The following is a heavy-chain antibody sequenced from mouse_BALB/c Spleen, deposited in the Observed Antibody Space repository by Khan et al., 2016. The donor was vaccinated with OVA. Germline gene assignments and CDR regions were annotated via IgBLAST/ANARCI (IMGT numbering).Heavy chain of an antibody. Sequence: QVQLQQSGAELVKPGASVRLSCKASGYTFSSYYMYWVKQRPGQGLEWIGGINPSNGGTNFTEKYKTKVTLTVDKYSSTAYMQLSSLTSEDSAVYYCTRSGYANPFAYWGQGTLVTVSA. D-gene: IGHD2-10*02. J-gene: IGHJ3*01. V-gene: IGHV1S81*02. CDR1: GYTFSSYY. CDR3: TRSGYANPFAY. CDR2: INPSNGGT.